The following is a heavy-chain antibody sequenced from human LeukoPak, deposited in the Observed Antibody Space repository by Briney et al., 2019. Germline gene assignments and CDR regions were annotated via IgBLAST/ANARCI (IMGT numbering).Heavy chain of an antibody. J-gene: IGHJ4*02. D-gene: IGHD3-3*01. Sequence: ASVKVSCKASGYTFTSYGISWVRQAPGQGLEWMGWISAYNGNTNYAQKLQGRVTMTTDTSTSTAYMELRSLRSDDTAVYYCARADESITIFGVVRYYFDHWGQGTLVTVSS. CDR1: GYTFTSYG. CDR3: ARADESITIFGVVRYYFDH. CDR2: ISAYNGNT. V-gene: IGHV1-18*01.